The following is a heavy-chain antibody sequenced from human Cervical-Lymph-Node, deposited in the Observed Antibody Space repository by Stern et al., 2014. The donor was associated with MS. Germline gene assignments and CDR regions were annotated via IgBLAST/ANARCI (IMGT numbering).Heavy chain of an antibody. V-gene: IGHV1-18*01. CDR2: VSAQTGST. CDR1: GYTFSSNG. D-gene: IGHD4/OR15-4a*01. Sequence: VQLVKSGLEVKKPGASVKVSCKASGYTFSSNGISWVRQAPGQGLEWMGWVSAQTGSTAYVQSFHDRFTMTTDPSTRTAFMELRSLRSDDTAMYYCARDKDHGLDIWRQGTMVTISS. J-gene: IGHJ3*02. CDR3: ARDKDHGLDI.